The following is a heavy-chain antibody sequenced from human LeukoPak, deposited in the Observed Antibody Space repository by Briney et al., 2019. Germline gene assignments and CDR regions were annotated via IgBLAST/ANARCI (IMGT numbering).Heavy chain of an antibody. J-gene: IGHJ4*02. CDR3: ARLHGYNYGYNFDY. V-gene: IGHV5-51*01. CDR2: IYIGDSNT. CDR1: GYSFPSFW. D-gene: IGHD5-18*01. Sequence: GESLKIPCKGSGYSFPSFWIGWVRQVPGKGLEWMGIIYIGDSNTRYSPSFQGQVTISADKSISTAYLQWSSLKASDTSMYYCARLHGYNYGYNFDYWGQGTLVTVSS.